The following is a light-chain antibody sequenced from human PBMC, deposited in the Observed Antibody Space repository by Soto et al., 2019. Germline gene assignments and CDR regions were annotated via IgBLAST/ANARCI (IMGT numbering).Light chain of an antibody. V-gene: IGLV1-51*01. CDR2: DDN. CDR3: GTWDSSLSAYV. CDR1: SSNIGSNY. Sequence: QSVLTQSPSVSAAPGQKVTISCSGSSSNIGSNYVSWYQQLPGTAPKLLIYDDNKRPSGIPDRFSGSKSGTSATLGITGLQTGDEADYYCGTWDSSLSAYVFGTGTKLTVL. J-gene: IGLJ1*01.